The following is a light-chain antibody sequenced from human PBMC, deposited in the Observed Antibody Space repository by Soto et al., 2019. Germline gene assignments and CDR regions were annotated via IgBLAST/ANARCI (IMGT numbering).Light chain of an antibody. Sequence: EIVLTQSTGTLSLSPGERATLSCRASQSVSSSYLAWYQQKPGQAPRLLIYGASSRATGIPDRFSGSGSGTDFTLTISRLEPEDFAVYFCQQYGSSLRTFGQGTKVAIK. CDR2: GAS. CDR3: QQYGSSLRT. V-gene: IGKV3-20*01. J-gene: IGKJ1*01. CDR1: QSVSSSY.